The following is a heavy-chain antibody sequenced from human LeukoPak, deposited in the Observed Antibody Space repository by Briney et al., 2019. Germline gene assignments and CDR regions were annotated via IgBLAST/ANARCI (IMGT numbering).Heavy chain of an antibody. CDR3: ARAGDYYDSSGKGFDY. V-gene: IGHV3-33*01. J-gene: IGHJ4*02. Sequence: GRSLRLSCAASGFTFSSYGMHWVRQAPGKGLEWVAVIWYDGSNKYYADSVRGRFTISRDNSRNTLYLQMNSLRAEDTAIYYCARAGDYYDSSGKGFDYWGQGTLVIVSS. CDR1: GFTFSSYG. D-gene: IGHD3-22*01. CDR2: IWYDGSNK.